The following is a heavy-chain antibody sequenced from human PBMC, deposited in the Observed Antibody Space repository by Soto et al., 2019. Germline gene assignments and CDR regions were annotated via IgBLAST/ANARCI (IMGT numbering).Heavy chain of an antibody. CDR1: GYTFVDHY. J-gene: IGHJ6*01. CDR2: INPRNGDK. V-gene: IGHV1-2*02. Sequence: ASVKVSCKTSGYTFVDHYLYWMRQGPGQGREWMWWINPRNGDKKYAQKFQGRVTMIRDTIITTTYMDLSALTSDATAVYYCARGELTTIYVMQVWGPGTTDRVSS. D-gene: IGHD2-21*02. CDR3: ARGELTTIYVMQV.